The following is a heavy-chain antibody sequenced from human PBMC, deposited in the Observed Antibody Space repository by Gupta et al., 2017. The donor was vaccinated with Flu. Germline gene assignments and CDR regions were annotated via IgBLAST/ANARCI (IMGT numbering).Heavy chain of an antibody. CDR1: GVSLTSSASH. D-gene: IGHD6-13*01. CDR3: AGAPQATLGDSKWYHDAYDR. V-gene: IGHV4-39*01. Sequence: LQLQESGPGLVTPSAPLSLTCTVSGVSLTSSASHWGWIRQTPGKGLEWIGSLYYNGISYYNPAHKSRINIYVDASKNQIALKLNTVTAADTGVVYCAGAPQATLGDSKWYHDAYDRWGQGERVAVAS. J-gene: IGHJ3*02. CDR2: LYYNGIS.